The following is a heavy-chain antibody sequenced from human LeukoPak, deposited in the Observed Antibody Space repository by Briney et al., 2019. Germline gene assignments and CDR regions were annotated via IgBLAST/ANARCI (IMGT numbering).Heavy chain of an antibody. CDR2: ISWNSGRI. Sequence: GRSLRLSCAASGFTFDDYAMHWVRLAPGKGLEWVSGISWNSGRIDYADSVKGRFTISRDNAKKSLYLQMNSLRAEDMALYYCAKSSPGYSSGWLQHWGQGTLVTVSS. CDR3: AKSSPGYSSGWLQH. CDR1: GFTFDDYA. D-gene: IGHD6-19*01. J-gene: IGHJ1*01. V-gene: IGHV3-9*03.